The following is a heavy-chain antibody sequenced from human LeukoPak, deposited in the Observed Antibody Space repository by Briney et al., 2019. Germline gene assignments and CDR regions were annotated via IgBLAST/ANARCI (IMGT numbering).Heavy chain of an antibody. J-gene: IGHJ4*02. CDR3: ATAGTYRFDY. CDR2: INPDGSTI. D-gene: IGHD1-26*01. Sequence: PGGSVTLSCAASGFTFSSYGMHWVRHAPGKGLVWVSRINPDGSTINYADSVTGRFTISRDNAKNTLYLQMNSLRAEDTAVYYCATAGTYRFDYWGEGTLVTVSS. V-gene: IGHV3-74*01. CDR1: GFTFSSYG.